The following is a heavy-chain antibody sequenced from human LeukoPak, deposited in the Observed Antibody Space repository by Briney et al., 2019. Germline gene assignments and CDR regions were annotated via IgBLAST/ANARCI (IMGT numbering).Heavy chain of an antibody. CDR3: ARSREWIDAFDI. Sequence: SVKVSCKASGYTFTSYDISWVRQAPGQGLEWMGRIIPILGIANYAQKFQGRVTITADKSTSTAYMELSSLRSEDTAVYYCARSREWIDAFDIWGQGTMVTVSS. V-gene: IGHV1-69*04. CDR2: IIPILGIA. J-gene: IGHJ3*02. CDR1: GYTFTSYD. D-gene: IGHD3-3*01.